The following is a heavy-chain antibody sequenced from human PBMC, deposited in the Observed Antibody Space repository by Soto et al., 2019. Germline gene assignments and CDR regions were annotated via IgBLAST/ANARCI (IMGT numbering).Heavy chain of an antibody. J-gene: IGHJ4*02. Sequence: GGSLRLSCAGSGFTFRWFGMNWVRQAPGKGLEWVARISNDGSNEYYVDSVKGRFTISRDNSKNTLYLQMDSLRAEDTAVYYCAKGEVRGIIPSYFDYWGLGTLVTVSS. V-gene: IGHV3-30*18. D-gene: IGHD3-10*01. CDR1: GFTFRWFG. CDR2: ISNDGSNE. CDR3: AKGEVRGIIPSYFDY.